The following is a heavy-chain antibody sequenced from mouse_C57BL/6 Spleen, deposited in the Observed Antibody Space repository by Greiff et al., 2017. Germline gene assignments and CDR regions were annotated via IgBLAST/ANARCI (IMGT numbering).Heavy chain of an antibody. J-gene: IGHJ1*03. V-gene: IGHV1-82*01. Sequence: QVQLKQSGPELVKPGASVKISCKASGYAFSSSWMNWVKQRPGKGLEWIGRIYPGDGDTNYNGKFKGKATLTADKSSSTAYMQLSSLTSEDSAVYFCARSGITTVVDHFDVWGTGTTVTVSS. CDR3: ARSGITTVVDHFDV. CDR2: IYPGDGDT. CDR1: GYAFSSSW. D-gene: IGHD1-1*01.